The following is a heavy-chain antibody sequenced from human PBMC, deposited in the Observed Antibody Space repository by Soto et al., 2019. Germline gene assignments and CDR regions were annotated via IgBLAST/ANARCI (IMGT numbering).Heavy chain of an antibody. J-gene: IGHJ6*02. CDR3: ARDRYYGSGGMDV. Sequence: SETLSLTCTVSGGSISSYYWSWIRQPPGKGLEWIGYIYYSGSTNYNPSLKSRVTISVDTSKNQFSLKLSSVTAADTAVYYCARDRYYGSGGMDVWGQGTTVTVSS. CDR2: IYYSGST. CDR1: GGSISSYY. V-gene: IGHV4-59*01. D-gene: IGHD3-10*01.